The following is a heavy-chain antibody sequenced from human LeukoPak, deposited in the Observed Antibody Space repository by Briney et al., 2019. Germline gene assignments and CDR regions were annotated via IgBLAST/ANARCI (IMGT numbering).Heavy chain of an antibody. CDR1: GITFSNYG. V-gene: IGHV3-23*01. D-gene: IGHD5-18*01. CDR3: AKVKGYSYTDYYYCYMEV. Sequence: GGSLRLSCVASGITFSNYGMTWIRQAPGKGLEWVSGISGNGGETDYADSVKGRFTVSRDSGKNTLHLQMNSLRAEDTAVYYCAKVKGYSYTDYYYCYMEVWGKGTTVIVSS. J-gene: IGHJ6*03. CDR2: ISGNGGET.